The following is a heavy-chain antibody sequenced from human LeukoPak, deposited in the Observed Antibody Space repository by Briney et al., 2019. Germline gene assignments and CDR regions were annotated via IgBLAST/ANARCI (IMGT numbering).Heavy chain of an antibody. CDR1: GFTFSSYS. J-gene: IGHJ3*02. Sequence: GGSLRLSCAASGFTFSSYSMNSVRQAPGKWLELVSYISSSSNTIYYADSVKGRFTISRDNAKNSLYLQMNSLRDEDTAVYYCAREVRAGGDAFDIWGQGTMGTVSS. CDR2: ISSSSNTI. V-gene: IGHV3-48*02. CDR3: AREVRAGGDAFDI.